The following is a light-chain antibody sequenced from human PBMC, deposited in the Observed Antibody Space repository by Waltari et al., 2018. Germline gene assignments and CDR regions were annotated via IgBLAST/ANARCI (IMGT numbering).Light chain of an antibody. V-gene: IGLV2-8*01. CDR2: DVS. J-gene: IGLJ2*01. Sequence: QSALTQPPSASGSPGQAVTISCTGTSSDVGGDNCGSWYQQHPGKAPKLIIYDVSKRPSGVPDRFSGSKSGNTAYLTVSGLQAEDEADYYCNSYAGSNSVLFGAGTKLTVL. CDR3: NSYAGSNSVL. CDR1: SSDVGGDNC.